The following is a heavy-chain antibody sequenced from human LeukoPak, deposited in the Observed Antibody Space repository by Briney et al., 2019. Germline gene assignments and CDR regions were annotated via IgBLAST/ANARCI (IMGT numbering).Heavy chain of an antibody. CDR2: INPNSGDT. Sequence: ASVKVSCTASAYTFTGYFMHWVRQAPGQGLEWMGRINPNSGDTNYAQKFQGRVTMTRDTSISTAYMELNRLRSDNTAVYYCVRDASYYYDSSASGRDYWGQGTLVTVSS. CDR3: VRDASYYYDSSASGRDY. CDR1: AYTFTGYF. D-gene: IGHD3-22*01. V-gene: IGHV1-2*06. J-gene: IGHJ4*02.